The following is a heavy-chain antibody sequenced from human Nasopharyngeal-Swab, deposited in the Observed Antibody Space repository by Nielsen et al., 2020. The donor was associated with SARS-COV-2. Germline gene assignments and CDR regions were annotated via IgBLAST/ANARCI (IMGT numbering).Heavy chain of an antibody. V-gene: IGHV3-23*01. CDR3: AKAPYLRGLDV. CDR1: GFTFSSYA. CDR2: ISGSGDTT. Sequence: GGSLRLSCAASGFTFSSYAMHWVRQAPGKGLEWVSIISGSGDTTYYADSVKDRFTISRDNSKNTLYLQTNSLRVEDTAVYYCAKAPYLRGLDVWGQGTTVTVSS. D-gene: IGHD2-21*01. J-gene: IGHJ6*02.